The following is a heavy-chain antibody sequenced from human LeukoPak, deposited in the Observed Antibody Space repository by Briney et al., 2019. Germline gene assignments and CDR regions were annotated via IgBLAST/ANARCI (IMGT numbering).Heavy chain of an antibody. CDR1: GGSISSSSYY. Sequence: SETLSLTCTVSGGSISSSSYYWGWIRQPPGKGLEWIGYIYYSGSTNYNPSPKSRVTISVDTSKNQFSLKLSSVTAADTAVYYCARSSSSSLPLDYWGQGTLVTVSS. D-gene: IGHD6-6*01. V-gene: IGHV4-61*05. J-gene: IGHJ4*02. CDR3: ARSSSSSLPLDY. CDR2: IYYSGST.